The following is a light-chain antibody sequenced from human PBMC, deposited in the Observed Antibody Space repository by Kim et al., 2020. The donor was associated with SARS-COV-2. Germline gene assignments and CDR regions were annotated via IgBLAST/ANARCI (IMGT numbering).Light chain of an antibody. CDR2: QHD. J-gene: IGLJ2*01. CDR1: KLGDKF. CDR3: QAWDSSAAV. Sequence: SVSPGQTARIHCSGDKLGDKFAFWEQPKPGQTPVLVMFQHDKRPSGISQRFSGSNSGNTAILTISGTRTIDEADYYCQAWDSSAAVFGGGTQLTVL. V-gene: IGLV3-1*01.